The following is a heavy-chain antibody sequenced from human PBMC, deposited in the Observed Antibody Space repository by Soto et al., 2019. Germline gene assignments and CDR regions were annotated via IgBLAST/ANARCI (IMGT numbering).Heavy chain of an antibody. J-gene: IGHJ6*02. V-gene: IGHV3-30-3*01. CDR1: GGTFSSYA. CDR2: ISYDGSNK. CDR3: ARDRVAAHPYYYHGMDV. Sequence: WWCLRLCCAACGGTFSSYAVHWFRKAPAKGLEWVAVISYDGSNKYYADSVKGRFTISRDNSKNTLYLQMNSLRAEDTAVYYCARDRVAAHPYYYHGMDVWGQGTTVTVSS. D-gene: IGHD6-6*01.